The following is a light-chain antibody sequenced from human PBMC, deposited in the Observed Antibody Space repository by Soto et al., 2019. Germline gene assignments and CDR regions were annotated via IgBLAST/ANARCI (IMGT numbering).Light chain of an antibody. CDR2: GAS. V-gene: IGKV3-20*01. CDR3: QQYGSSPT. Sequence: EIVLTQSPGTLSLSPGERATLSRRASQSVSSSYLAWYQQKPGQAPRLLIYGASSRATGIPDRFSGSGSGTDFTLTISRLEPEDFAVYYCQQYGSSPTFGRGTTVDIK. CDR1: QSVSSSY. J-gene: IGKJ4*01.